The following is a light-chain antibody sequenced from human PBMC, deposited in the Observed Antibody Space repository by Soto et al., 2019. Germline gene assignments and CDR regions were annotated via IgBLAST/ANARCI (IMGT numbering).Light chain of an antibody. J-gene: IGKJ2*01. V-gene: IGKV4-1*01. Sequence: DFVMTQSPDSLAVSLGERATINCKSSQSVLYSSNNKNYLAWYQQKPGQPPKLHIYWASTRESGVPDRFSGRESGTDFTLTISSLQAEDVAVYYCQQYYNTPYTFGQGTKLEIK. CDR1: QSVLYSSNNKNY. CDR2: WAS. CDR3: QQYYNTPYT.